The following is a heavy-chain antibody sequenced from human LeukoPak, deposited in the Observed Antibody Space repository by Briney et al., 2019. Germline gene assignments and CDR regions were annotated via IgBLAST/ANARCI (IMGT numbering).Heavy chain of an antibody. CDR3: ANLVHNYYFDY. V-gene: IGHV3-23*01. CDR1: GFTFSSYA. CDR2: ISGSGGST. J-gene: IGHJ4*02. Sequence: PGGSLRLSCAASGFTFSSYAMSWVRQAPGKGLEGVSAISGSGGSTYYAGSVKGRFTISRDNSKNTLYLQMNSLRAEDTAVYYCANLVHNYYFDYWGQGTLVTVSS. D-gene: IGHD1-20*01.